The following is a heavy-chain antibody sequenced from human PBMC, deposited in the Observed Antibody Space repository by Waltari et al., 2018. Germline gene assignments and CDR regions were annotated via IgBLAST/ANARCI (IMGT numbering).Heavy chain of an antibody. Sequence: QVQLVQSGAAVKKPGSSVKVSCKASGGTFSSYAISWVRQAPGQGLEWMGGIIPIFGTANYAQKFQGRVTITADESTSTAYMELSSLRSEDTAVYYCARVLGASIYTAMVNWFDPWGQGTLVTVSS. CDR1: GGTFSSYA. CDR3: ARVLGASIYTAMVNWFDP. V-gene: IGHV1-69*12. J-gene: IGHJ5*02. CDR2: IIPIFGTA. D-gene: IGHD5-18*01.